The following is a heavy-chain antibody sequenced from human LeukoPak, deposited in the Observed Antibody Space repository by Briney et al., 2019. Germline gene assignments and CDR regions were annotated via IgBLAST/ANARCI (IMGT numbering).Heavy chain of an antibody. Sequence: GGSLRLSCAASGFTFSSYAMSWVRQAPGKGLEWVSAISGSGGSTYYADSVKGRFTISRDNSKNTLYLQMNSLRAEDTAVYYCAKGGGPYCGGDCPPGYWGQGTLVTVSS. J-gene: IGHJ4*02. CDR3: AKGGGPYCGGDCPPGY. CDR2: ISGSGGST. CDR1: GFTFSSYA. V-gene: IGHV3-23*01. D-gene: IGHD2-21*01.